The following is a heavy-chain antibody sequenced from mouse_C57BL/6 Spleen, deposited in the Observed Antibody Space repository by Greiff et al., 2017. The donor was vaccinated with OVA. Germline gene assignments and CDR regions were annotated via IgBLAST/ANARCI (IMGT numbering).Heavy chain of an antibody. V-gene: IGHV1-54*01. Sequence: VQLQQSGAELVRPGTSVKVSRKASGYAFTNYLIEWVKQRPGKGLEWIGVINPGSGGTNYNEKFKGKATLTADKSSSTAYMQLSSLTSEDSAVYFCARASTGHFDYWGQGTTLTVSS. D-gene: IGHD4-1*02. J-gene: IGHJ2*01. CDR2: INPGSGGT. CDR3: ARASTGHFDY. CDR1: GYAFTNYL.